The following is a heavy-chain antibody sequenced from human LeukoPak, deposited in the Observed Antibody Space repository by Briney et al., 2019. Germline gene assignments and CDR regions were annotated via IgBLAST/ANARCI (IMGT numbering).Heavy chain of an antibody. CDR1: GYRSISYW. V-gene: IGHV5-51*01. J-gene: IGHJ6*02. D-gene: IGHD2-8*01. CDR3: ARRNDYYGLDV. Sequence: GESLQTSCKGSGYRSISYWIGWVRPMPGKGLEWMGIIFPGDSDTRYSPSFQGHVTISSDKSISTAYMQWNSLKASDTAMYFCARRNDYYGLDVWGQGTTVTVSS. CDR2: IFPGDSDT.